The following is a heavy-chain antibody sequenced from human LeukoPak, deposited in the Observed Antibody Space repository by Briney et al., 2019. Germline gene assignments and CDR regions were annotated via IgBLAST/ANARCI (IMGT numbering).Heavy chain of an antibody. Sequence: SETLSLTCAVYGGSFSGYYWSWIRQPPGKGLEWIGEINHSGSTNYNPSLKSRVTISVDTSKNQFSLKLSSVTVADTAVYYCARGPPYYDFWSGYWNYFDYWGQGTLVTVSS. CDR2: INHSGST. J-gene: IGHJ4*02. CDR1: GGSFSGYY. V-gene: IGHV4-34*01. CDR3: ARGPPYYDFWSGYWNYFDY. D-gene: IGHD3-3*01.